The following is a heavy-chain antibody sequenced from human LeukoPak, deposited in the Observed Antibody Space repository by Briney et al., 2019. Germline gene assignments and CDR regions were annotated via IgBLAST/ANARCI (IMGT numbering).Heavy chain of an antibody. V-gene: IGHV3-7*03. D-gene: IGHD3-16*01. CDR3: ARGGGLDV. CDR1: GFTFGDTW. J-gene: IGHJ6*02. CDR2: INHNGNVN. Sequence: GGSLRLSCAASGFTFGDTWMNWARRAPGKGLEWVASINHNGNVNYYVDSVKGRFTISRDNAKNSLYLQMSNLRAEDTAVYFCARGGGLDVWGQGATVTVSS.